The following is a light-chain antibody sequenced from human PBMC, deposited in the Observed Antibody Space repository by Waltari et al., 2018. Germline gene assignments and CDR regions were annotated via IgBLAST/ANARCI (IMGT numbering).Light chain of an antibody. Sequence: EVVMTQSPATLSVFPGESATLSCRASQTVSSNLAWYQQRPGQAPRLLIFDASTRAPSVPARFSCSGSGTEFTLTIRSLQSEDSAVYYCQQYNRWPPITFGQGTRLEIK. CDR3: QQYNRWPPIT. V-gene: IGKV3-15*01. CDR1: QTVSSN. J-gene: IGKJ5*01. CDR2: DAS.